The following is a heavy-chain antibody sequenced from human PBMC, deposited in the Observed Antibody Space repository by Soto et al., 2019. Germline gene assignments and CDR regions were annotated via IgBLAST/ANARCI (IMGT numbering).Heavy chain of an antibody. V-gene: IGHV4-31*03. J-gene: IGHJ5*02. Sequence: SETLSLTCTVSGGSISSGGCYWNWIRQHPGKGLEWIGYIYYIGSTYYNPSLKSRVTISLDTSKNQFSLKLSSVTAADTAAYYCARSVFPWGQGTLVTVSS. CDR1: GGSISSGGCY. CDR3: ARSVFP. CDR2: IYYIGST.